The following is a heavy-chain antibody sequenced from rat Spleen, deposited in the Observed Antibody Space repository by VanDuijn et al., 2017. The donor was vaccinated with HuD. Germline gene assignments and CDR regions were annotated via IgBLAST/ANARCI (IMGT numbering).Heavy chain of an antibody. J-gene: IGHJ1*01. CDR1: GFTFSDFN. Sequence: EVQLVESGGGLVQPGRSLKLSCAASGFTFSDFNMAWVRQAPKKGLEWVATIIYDGSRTYYRDSVKGRFTISRDNAKRTLYLQMDSLRSEDTATYYCARPTAYWYFDFWGPGTMVTVSS. CDR3: ARPTAYWYFDF. V-gene: IGHV5-7*01. CDR2: IIYDGSRT. D-gene: IGHD1-1*01.